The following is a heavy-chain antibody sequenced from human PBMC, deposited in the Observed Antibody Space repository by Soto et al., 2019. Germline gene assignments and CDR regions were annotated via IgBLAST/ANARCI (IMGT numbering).Heavy chain of an antibody. Sequence: EVQLFESGGGLVQPGESLRLSCVGSGFAFSSQVMSWVRQAPGKGLEWVSSVSGSGGSKHFPDFLKGRFSSSRDNSKNSLYLEMHSLRVEDTAVYYCVKDLPLWSGYSFSENHWGQGTLSTVSS. J-gene: IGHJ5*02. CDR3: VKDLPLWSGYSFSENH. D-gene: IGHD3-3*01. V-gene: IGHV3-23*01. CDR2: VSGSGGSK. CDR1: GFAFSSQV.